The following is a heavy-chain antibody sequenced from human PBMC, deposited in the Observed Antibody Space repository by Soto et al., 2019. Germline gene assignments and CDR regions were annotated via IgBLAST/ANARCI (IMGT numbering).Heavy chain of an antibody. CDR2: ISGSGGST. V-gene: IGHV3-23*01. CDR1: GFTFSSYA. Sequence: EVQLLESGGGLVQPGGSLRLSCAASGFTFSSYAMSWVRQAPGKGLEWVSAISGSGGSTYDADSVKGRFTISRDNSKNTLDLQMNSLRAEDTAVYYCAKLLIVVVVAAADYWGQGTLVTVSS. J-gene: IGHJ4*02. CDR3: AKLLIVVVVAAADY. D-gene: IGHD2-15*01.